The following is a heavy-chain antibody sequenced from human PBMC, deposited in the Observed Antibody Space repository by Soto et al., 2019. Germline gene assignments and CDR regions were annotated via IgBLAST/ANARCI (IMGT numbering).Heavy chain of an antibody. D-gene: IGHD5-12*01. Sequence: QVQLVESGGGLVKPGGSLRLSCAASGFTFSDYYMSWLRQAPGKGLECVSDITSSGRTIYYADSVKGGFTISRDNATSSLYLQMNSLRAEDTAVYYWARFVVATIRCDYWGQGTLVTVSA. CDR3: ARFVVATIRCDY. CDR1: GFTFSDYY. V-gene: IGHV3-11*01. J-gene: IGHJ4*02. CDR2: ITSSGRTI.